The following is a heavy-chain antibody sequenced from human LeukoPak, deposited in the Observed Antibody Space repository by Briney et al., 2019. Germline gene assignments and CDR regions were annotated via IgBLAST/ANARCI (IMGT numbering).Heavy chain of an antibody. V-gene: IGHV1-46*01. D-gene: IGHD3-16*01. Sequence: ASVKVSCKASGYTFTSYYMHWVRQAPGQGLEWMGIINPSGGSTSYAQKFQGRVTMTRDMSTSTVYMELSSLRSEDTAVYYCARGTTFRTANWYFDLWGRGTLVTVSS. CDR1: GYTFTSYY. CDR3: ARGTTFRTANWYFDL. J-gene: IGHJ2*01. CDR2: INPSGGST.